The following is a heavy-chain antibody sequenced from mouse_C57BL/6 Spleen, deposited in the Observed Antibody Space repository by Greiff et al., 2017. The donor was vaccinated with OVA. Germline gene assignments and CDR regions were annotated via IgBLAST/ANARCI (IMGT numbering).Heavy chain of an antibody. CDR2: ISYDGSN. CDR1: GYSITSGYY. J-gene: IGHJ3*01. D-gene: IGHD1-1*01. V-gene: IGHV3-6*01. Sequence: ESGPGLVKPSQSLSLTCSVTGYSITSGYYWNWIRQFPGNKLEWMGYISYDGSNNYNPSLKNRISITRDTSKNQFFLKLNSVTTEDTATYYCARDLGLLRGFAYWGQGTLVTVSA. CDR3: ARDLGLLRGFAY.